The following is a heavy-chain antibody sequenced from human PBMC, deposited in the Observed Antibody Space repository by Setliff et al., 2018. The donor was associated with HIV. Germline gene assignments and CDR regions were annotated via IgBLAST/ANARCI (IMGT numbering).Heavy chain of an antibody. CDR1: RSTFNSHT. Sequence: ASVKVSCNASRSTFNSHTISWVRQAPGQGLEWMGWIIPIFGTANYAHEFKGRVTITADKSTSTAYMELSSLRSEDTAVYYCARGSKRELLMTDFDYWGQGTLVTVSS. V-gene: IGHV1-69*06. CDR3: ARGSKRELLMTDFDY. CDR2: IIPIFGTA. D-gene: IGHD1-26*01. J-gene: IGHJ4*02.